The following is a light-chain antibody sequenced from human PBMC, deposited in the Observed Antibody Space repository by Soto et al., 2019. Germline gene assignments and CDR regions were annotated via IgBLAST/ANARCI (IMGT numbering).Light chain of an antibody. CDR2: DAS. V-gene: IGKV1-5*01. CDR1: QSISSW. CDR3: QQYSTSWT. J-gene: IGKJ1*01. Sequence: DIQMTQSPSTLSASVGDRVTITCRASQSISSWLAWYQQRPGEAPKLLIYDASTLASGVPSRFSGSGSGTRFTLTITSLQPDDFATFYCQQYSTSWTFGQGTKVEIK.